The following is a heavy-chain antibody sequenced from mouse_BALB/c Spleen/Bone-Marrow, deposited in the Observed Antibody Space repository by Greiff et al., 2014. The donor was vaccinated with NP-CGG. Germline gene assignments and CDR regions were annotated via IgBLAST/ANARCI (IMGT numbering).Heavy chain of an antibody. CDR2: IYPGGGDY. D-gene: IGHD1-2*01. Sequence: LEQSGPELVKPGASVKISCKASGYAFSSSWMNWVKQRPGQGLEWIGRIYPGGGDYNYNGKFKGKATLTADKSSSTAYMQLSSLTSVDSAVYFCARGLIHYSSYWCFDVWGAGTPVTVSS. V-gene: IGHV1-82*01. J-gene: IGHJ1*01. CDR3: ARGLIHYSSYWCFDV. CDR1: GYAFSSSW.